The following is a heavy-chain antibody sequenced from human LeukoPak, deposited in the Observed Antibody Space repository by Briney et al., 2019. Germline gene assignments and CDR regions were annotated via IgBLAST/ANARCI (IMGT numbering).Heavy chain of an antibody. CDR3: ARLGIGSGSYLFDY. J-gene: IGHJ4*02. Sequence: SETLSLTCTVSGGSISSGGYYWSWIRQHPGKGLEWIGYIYYSGSTYYNPSLKSRVTISVDTSKNQFSLKLSSVTAADTAVYYCARLGIGSGSYLFDYWGQGTLVTVSS. CDR2: IYYSGST. CDR1: GGSISSGGYY. V-gene: IGHV4-31*03. D-gene: IGHD3-10*01.